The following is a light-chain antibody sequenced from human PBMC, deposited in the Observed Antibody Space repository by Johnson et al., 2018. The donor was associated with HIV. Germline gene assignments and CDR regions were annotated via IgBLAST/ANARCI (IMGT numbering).Light chain of an antibody. CDR3: GTWGSRRNPSV. V-gene: IGLV1-51*02. J-gene: IGLJ1*01. CDR1: SSNIGNNY. Sequence: QSVLTQPPSVSAAPGQKVTISCSGSSSNIGNNYVSWYQQLPGTAPKLLIYENNKRPSGIPDRFSGSKSGTSATLDITGLQTGDEADYYCGTWGSRRNPSVFGTGTKVTVL. CDR2: ENN.